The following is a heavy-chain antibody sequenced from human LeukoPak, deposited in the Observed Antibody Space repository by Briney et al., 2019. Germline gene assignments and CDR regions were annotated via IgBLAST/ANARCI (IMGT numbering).Heavy chain of an antibody. Sequence: PGGSLRLSCAASGFIFSDYWMHWVRQAPGKGLVWVSRINTDGGFTRYADSVQGRFIISRDNAKNSLFLQMNSLRAEDTDVYYFAREANMGGALQYWGQGTLVTVSS. D-gene: IGHD1-26*01. CDR3: AREANMGGALQY. J-gene: IGHJ4*02. CDR2: INTDGGFT. CDR1: GFIFSDYW. V-gene: IGHV3-74*01.